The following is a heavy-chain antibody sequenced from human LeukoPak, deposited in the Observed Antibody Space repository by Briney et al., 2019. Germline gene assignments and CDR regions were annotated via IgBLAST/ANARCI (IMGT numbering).Heavy chain of an antibody. D-gene: IGHD2-15*01. CDR2: INSDGSTT. Sequence: GGSLRLSCAASGFTFNNYWMHWVRQAPGKGLVWVSRINSDGSTTTYAASVKGRFTISRDNAENTLYLQMNSLRAEDTAVYYCARTSRSGAYWRDFDYWGQGTLVTVSS. CDR3: ARTSRSGAYWRDFDY. CDR1: GFTFNNYW. J-gene: IGHJ4*02. V-gene: IGHV3-74*01.